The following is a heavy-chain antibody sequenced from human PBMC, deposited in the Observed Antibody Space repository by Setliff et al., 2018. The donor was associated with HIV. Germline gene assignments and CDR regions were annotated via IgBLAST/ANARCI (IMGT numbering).Heavy chain of an antibody. CDR2: INPSGGST. D-gene: IGHD2-15*01. CDR1: GFTFTNYA. V-gene: IGHV1-46*01. Sequence: ASVKVSCKASGFTFTNYAIRWVRQAPGQRLEWMGWINPSGGSTSYAQKFQGRATMTRDTSTSTVYMELSSLRSEDTAVYYCASEPPRSYCSGGSCPSFDAFDIRGQGTMVTVSS. CDR3: ASEPPRSYCSGGSCPSFDAFDI. J-gene: IGHJ3*02.